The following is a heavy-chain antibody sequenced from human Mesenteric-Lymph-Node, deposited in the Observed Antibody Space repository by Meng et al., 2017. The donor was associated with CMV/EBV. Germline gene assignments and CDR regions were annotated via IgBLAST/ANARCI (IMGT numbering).Heavy chain of an antibody. Sequence: GGSLRLSCTVSGFTFSAYEMNWVRQAPGKGLEWVSGISGSGSVTFYADSVRGRFTISRDNSKNSLYLQMDSLRGEDTAVYYCAKGLGIGIDWDESFDFWGQGTVVTVSS. CDR1: GFTFSAYE. D-gene: IGHD2-21*01. CDR2: ISGSGSVT. V-gene: IGHV3-23*01. CDR3: AKGLGIGIDWDESFDF. J-gene: IGHJ3*01.